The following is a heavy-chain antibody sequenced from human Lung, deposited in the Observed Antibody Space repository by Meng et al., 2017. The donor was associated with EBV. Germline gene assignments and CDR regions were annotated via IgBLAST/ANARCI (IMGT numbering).Heavy chain of an antibody. D-gene: IGHD3-16*01. CDR2: ISSSSSYI. Sequence: EVQLVGSGGALVQPGGSLRLSCAASGFTFSTSWMHWVRQAPGKGLEWVSSISSSSSYIYYADSVKGRFTISRDNAKNSLYLQMNSLRAEDTAVYYCLRGGRFDPWGQGTLVTVSS. J-gene: IGHJ5*02. CDR3: LRGGRFDP. CDR1: GFTFSTSW. V-gene: IGHV3-21*01.